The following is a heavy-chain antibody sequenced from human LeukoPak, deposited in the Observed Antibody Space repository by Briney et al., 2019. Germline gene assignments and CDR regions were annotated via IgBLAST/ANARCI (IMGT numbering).Heavy chain of an antibody. CDR1: GYTIIELS. V-gene: IGHV1-24*01. J-gene: IGHJ6*03. Sequence: ASVKVSCKVSGYTIIELSMQWVRQAPGKGLEWMGGFDPEDGKTIYAQRFQGRVTMTEDTSTDTAYMELSSLRSEDTAVYCCATPSPVLVAIGPTYYYMDVWGKGTTVTVSS. CDR3: ATPSPVLVAIGPTYYYMDV. D-gene: IGHD2-2*01. CDR2: FDPEDGKT.